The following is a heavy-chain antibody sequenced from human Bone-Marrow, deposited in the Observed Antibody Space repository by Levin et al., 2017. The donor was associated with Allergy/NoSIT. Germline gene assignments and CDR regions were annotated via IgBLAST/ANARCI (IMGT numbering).Heavy chain of an antibody. CDR2: IRASGASP. Sequence: RGSLRLSCAASGFTFSSYAMSWVRQAPGKGLEWVSGIRASGASPYYADSVKGRFTISRDNSKNTLYLQMSSLRAEDTAVYYCAKDDGYHGSSWYFPLDYWGQGTLVTVSS. J-gene: IGHJ4*02. V-gene: IGHV3-23*01. CDR1: GFTFSSYA. D-gene: IGHD6-13*01. CDR3: AKDDGYHGSSWYFPLDY.